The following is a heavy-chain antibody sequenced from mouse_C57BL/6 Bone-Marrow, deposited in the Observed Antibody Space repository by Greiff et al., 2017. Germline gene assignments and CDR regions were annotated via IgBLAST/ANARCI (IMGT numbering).Heavy chain of an antibody. CDR3: ARGEGYDDIDY. CDR2: IDPEDGDT. V-gene: IGHV14-2*01. CDR1: GFNIKDYY. Sequence: VHVKQSGAELVKPGASVKLSCTASGFNIKDYYMHWVKQRTEQGLEWIGRIDPEDGDTKYAPKFQGKATITADTSSNTAYLQLSSLTSEDTAVYYCARGEGYDDIDYGGQGTTLTVSS. D-gene: IGHD2-2*01. J-gene: IGHJ2*01.